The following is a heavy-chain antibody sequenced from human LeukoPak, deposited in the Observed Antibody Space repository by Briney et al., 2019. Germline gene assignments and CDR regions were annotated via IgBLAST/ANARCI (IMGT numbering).Heavy chain of an antibody. J-gene: IGHJ3*02. CDR3: ARPRQQLVLFWAFDI. D-gene: IGHD6-13*01. Sequence: GASVKVSCKASGGTFSSYAISWVRQAPGQGLEWMGGIIPIFGTANYAQKFQGRVTITTDESTSTAYMELSSLRSEDTAVYYCARPRQQLVLFWAFDIWGQGTMVTVSS. CDR2: IIPIFGTA. CDR1: GGTFSSYA. V-gene: IGHV1-69*05.